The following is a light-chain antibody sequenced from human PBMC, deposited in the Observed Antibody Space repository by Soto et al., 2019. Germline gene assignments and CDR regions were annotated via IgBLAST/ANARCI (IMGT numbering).Light chain of an antibody. CDR3: SSYTSSSTVI. J-gene: IGLJ2*01. CDR1: SRDVGGYNY. Sequence: QSVLTQPASVSGSPGQSITISCAGTSRDVGGYNYVSWYQQHPGKAPKLMIHDVSNRPSGVSNRFSGSKSGNTASLTISGLQAEDEADYYCSSYTSSSTVIFGGGTKLTVL. V-gene: IGLV2-14*01. CDR2: DVS.